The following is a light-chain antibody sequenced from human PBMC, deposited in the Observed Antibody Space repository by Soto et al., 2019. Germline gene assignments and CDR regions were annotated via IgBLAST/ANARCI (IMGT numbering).Light chain of an antibody. CDR3: QQYGDTPLT. CDR2: GAS. Sequence: EIVLTQSPGTLSLSPGDRATLSCGASQSVSSSYLAWYQQKPGQAPRLLIYGASSRATGIPDRFSGSGSATDFTLTISRLEPEDFAVYHCQQYGDTPLTFGGGTKVEIK. V-gene: IGKV3-20*01. J-gene: IGKJ4*01. CDR1: QSVSSSY.